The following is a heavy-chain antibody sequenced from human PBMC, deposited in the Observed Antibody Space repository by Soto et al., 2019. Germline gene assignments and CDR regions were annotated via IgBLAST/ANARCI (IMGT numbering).Heavy chain of an antibody. Sequence: QGLEWMGGIIPIFGTANYAQKFQGRVTITAAESTSTASMELSSLRSEDPAVYYCARDPLRVTGTVLHYYYVMEVWGKGTTVPVSS. CDR3: ARDPLRVTGTVLHYYYVMEV. D-gene: IGHD1-20*01. CDR2: IIPIFGTA. J-gene: IGHJ6*04. V-gene: IGHV1-69*01.